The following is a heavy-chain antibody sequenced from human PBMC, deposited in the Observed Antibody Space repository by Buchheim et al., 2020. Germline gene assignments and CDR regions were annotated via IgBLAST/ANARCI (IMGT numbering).Heavy chain of an antibody. CDR2: INQSGNT. D-gene: IGHD2-2*01. Sequence: QVQLQESGPGLVKPSGTLSLTCAVSGAPISSNNWWGWVRQPPGKGRGGLGEINQSGNTNYNPSLKRRVAISLDKPKNHFSPKLNSVTAADTAVYYCARDRDCSSSSCTYGMDVWGQGTT. CDR3: ARDRDCSSSSCTYGMDV. CDR1: GAPISSNNW. V-gene: IGHV4-4*02. J-gene: IGHJ6*02.